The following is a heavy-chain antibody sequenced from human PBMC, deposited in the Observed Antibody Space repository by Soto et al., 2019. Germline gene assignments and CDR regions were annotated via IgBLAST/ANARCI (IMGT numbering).Heavy chain of an antibody. CDR1: EFTFSTYW. J-gene: IGHJ3*02. V-gene: IGHV3-7*03. CDR2: IKQDGTDK. Sequence: EVQLVESGGGLVQPGGSLRLSCAASEFTFSTYWMSWVRQAPGKGLEWVANIKQDGTDKYYVDSVRGRFTISRDNAQDTLYLQMNSVRDEDTAVYYCASAGPTLIWGAFDIWGHGTMVTVSS. D-gene: IGHD7-27*01. CDR3: ASAGPTLIWGAFDI.